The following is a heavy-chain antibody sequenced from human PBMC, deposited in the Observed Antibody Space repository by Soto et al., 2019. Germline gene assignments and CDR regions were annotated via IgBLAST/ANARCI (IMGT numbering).Heavy chain of an antibody. D-gene: IGHD3-22*01. V-gene: IGHV4-31*03. Sequence: SETLSLTGTVSGGSISRGGYYWSWIRPHPGKGLEWIGYIYYSGSTYYNPSLKSRVTISVDTSKNQFSLKLSSVTAADTAVYYCATYDSSDYYSGSPIGWFDPWGQGTLVTVSS. J-gene: IGHJ5*02. CDR2: IYYSGST. CDR3: ATYDSSDYYSGSPIGWFDP. CDR1: GGSISRGGYY.